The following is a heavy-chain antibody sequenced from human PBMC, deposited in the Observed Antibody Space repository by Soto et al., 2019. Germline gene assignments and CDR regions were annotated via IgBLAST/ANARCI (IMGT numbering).Heavy chain of an antibody. Sequence: SVKVSCKASGGTFSSYAISWVRQAPGQGLEWMGGIIPIFGTANYAQKFQGRVTITADESTSTAYMELSSLRSEDTAVYYCAREGLGGYSYGSLWDYYGMDVWGQGTTVTVSS. D-gene: IGHD5-18*01. V-gene: IGHV1-69*13. CDR3: AREGLGGYSYGSLWDYYGMDV. CDR1: GGTFSSYA. J-gene: IGHJ6*02. CDR2: IIPIFGTA.